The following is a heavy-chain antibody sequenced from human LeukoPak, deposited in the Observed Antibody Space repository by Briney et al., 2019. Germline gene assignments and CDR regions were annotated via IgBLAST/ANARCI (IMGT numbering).Heavy chain of an antibody. CDR1: GFTLSSYW. V-gene: IGHV3-7*01. D-gene: IGHD4-11*01. Sequence: TGGSLRLTCTASGFTLSSYWMSWVGQAPGKGLERVTNIHQHGGDKYYVDSVKGRFSISRDNARHSVYLQMTSLDVEDTAVYFCARADSNNYKFLDYWGPGTLVTVSS. J-gene: IGHJ4*02. CDR2: IHQHGGDK. CDR3: ARADSNNYKFLDY.